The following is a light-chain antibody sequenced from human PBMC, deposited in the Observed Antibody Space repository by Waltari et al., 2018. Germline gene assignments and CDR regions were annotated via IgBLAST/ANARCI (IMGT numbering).Light chain of an antibody. CDR1: QSISSW. J-gene: IGKJ1*01. CDR2: KAS. V-gene: IGKV1-5*03. Sequence: DIQMTQSPSTLSASVGDRVTITCRASQSISSWLAWYQQKPGKAPKLLIYKASSLESGVPSRCCGSGSGTEFTLTISSLQADDFATYYCQQYNSYPGWTFGQGTKVEIK. CDR3: QQYNSYPGWT.